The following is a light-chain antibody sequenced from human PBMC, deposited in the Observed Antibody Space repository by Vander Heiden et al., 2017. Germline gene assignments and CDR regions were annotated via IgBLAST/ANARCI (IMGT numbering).Light chain of an antibody. CDR3: NSRDTSGDHVV. CDR1: SLRNYK. J-gene: IGLJ2*01. V-gene: IGLV3-19*01. CDR2: GNN. Sequence: SYELTQEPAVSVALGQKVRMTCQGDSLRNYKASWYQQKPGQAPLLVIYGNNTRPSGIPDRFSGSSSGDTTALTITGAQARDEADYYCNSRDTSGDHVVFGGGTKLTVL.